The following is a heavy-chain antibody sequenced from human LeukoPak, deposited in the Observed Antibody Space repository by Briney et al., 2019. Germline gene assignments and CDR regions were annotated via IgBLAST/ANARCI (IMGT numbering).Heavy chain of an antibody. V-gene: IGHV4-39*07. CDR1: GGSISSSSYY. D-gene: IGHD1-26*01. Sequence: SETLSLTCTVSGGSISSSSYYWGWIRQPPGKGLEWLGNIYYTGSTYYNPSLKSRVTISLDTSKNQFSLRLSSVTAADTAVYYCARLREWELPGYWGQGTLVTVSS. J-gene: IGHJ4*02. CDR2: IYYTGST. CDR3: ARLREWELPGY.